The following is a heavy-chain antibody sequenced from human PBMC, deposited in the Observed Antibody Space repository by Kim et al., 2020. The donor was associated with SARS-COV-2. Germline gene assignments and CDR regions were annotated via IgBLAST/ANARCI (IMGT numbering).Heavy chain of an antibody. CDR3: ARDLKVAAAVD. J-gene: IGHJ4*02. V-gene: IGHV3-21*01. Sequence: GGSLRLSCAASGFTFSSYSMNWVRQAPGKGLEWVSSISSSSSYIYYADSVKGRFTISRDNAKNSLYLQMNSLRAEDTAVYYCARDLKVAAAVDWGQGTLVTVSS. D-gene: IGHD6-13*01. CDR1: GFTFSSYS. CDR2: ISSSSSYI.